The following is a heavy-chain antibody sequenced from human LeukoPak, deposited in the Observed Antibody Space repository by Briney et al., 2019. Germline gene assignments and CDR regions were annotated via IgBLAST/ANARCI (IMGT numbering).Heavy chain of an antibody. D-gene: IGHD4-11*01. J-gene: IGHJ4*02. Sequence: SETLSLTCTVSGGSISSSSYYWGWIRQPPGKGLEWIGSIYYSGSTYYNPSLKSRVTISVDTSKNQFSLKLSSVTAADTAVYYCARYLLYSNYFDYWGQGTLVTVSS. V-gene: IGHV4-39*01. CDR1: GGSISSSSYY. CDR2: IYYSGST. CDR3: ARYLLYSNYFDY.